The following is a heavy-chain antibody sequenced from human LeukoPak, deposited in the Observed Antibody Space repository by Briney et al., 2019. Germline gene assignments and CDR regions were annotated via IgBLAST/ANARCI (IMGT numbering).Heavy chain of an antibody. CDR3: ARGRKLGAPTYFFDY. Sequence: GGSLRLSCAASGFTFSDYYMSWIRQAPGKGLEWVSYISSSGSTIYYADSVRGRFTISRDKSKSTVYLQMNSLGVEDTAIYYCARGRKLGAPTYFFDYWGQGTLVTVSS. V-gene: IGHV3-11*01. CDR2: ISSSGSTI. D-gene: IGHD1-26*01. J-gene: IGHJ4*02. CDR1: GFTFSDYY.